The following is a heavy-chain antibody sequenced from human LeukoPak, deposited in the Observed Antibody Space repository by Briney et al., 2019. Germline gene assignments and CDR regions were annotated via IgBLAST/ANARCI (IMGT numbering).Heavy chain of an antibody. Sequence: SQTLSLTCTVSGGSISSGSYYWSWIRQPAGKGLEWIGRIYTSGSTNYNPSLKSRVTISVDTSKNQFSLKLSSVTAADTAVYYCASGRGYSTPYCSGGSCYSGYYYMDVWGKGTTVTVSS. CDR3: ASGRGYSTPYCSGGSCYSGYYYMDV. CDR1: GGSISSGSYY. D-gene: IGHD2-15*01. V-gene: IGHV4-61*02. CDR2: IYTSGST. J-gene: IGHJ6*03.